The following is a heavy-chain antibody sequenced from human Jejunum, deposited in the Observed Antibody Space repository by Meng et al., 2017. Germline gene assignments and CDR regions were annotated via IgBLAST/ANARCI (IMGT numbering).Heavy chain of an antibody. CDR3: ARDHYFYGLDV. CDR2: INGDGTIT. V-gene: IGHV3-74*01. CDR1: GFTFTTFW. Sequence: GGSLRRECAASGFTFTTFWMYWVRQAPGKGLVWVSRINGDGTITDYADSVKGRFTISRDNAKNTVYLQMHSLSAEDTAVYYCARDHYFYGLDVWGQGTTVTVSS. J-gene: IGHJ6*02.